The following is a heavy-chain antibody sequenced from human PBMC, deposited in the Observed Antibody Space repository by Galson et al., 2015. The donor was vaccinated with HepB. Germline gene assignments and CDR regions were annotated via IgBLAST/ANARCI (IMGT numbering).Heavy chain of an antibody. CDR2: IYWDDDK. D-gene: IGHD3-3*01. CDR1: GFSLSTSGVG. Sequence: PALVKPTQPLTLTCTFSGFSLSTSGVGVGWIRQPPGKALEWLALIYWDDDKRYSPSLKSRLTITKDTSKNQVVLTMTNMDPVDTATYYCAHGQIGVVINFSDYWGQGTLVTVSS. CDR3: AHGQIGVVINFSDY. V-gene: IGHV2-5*02. J-gene: IGHJ4*02.